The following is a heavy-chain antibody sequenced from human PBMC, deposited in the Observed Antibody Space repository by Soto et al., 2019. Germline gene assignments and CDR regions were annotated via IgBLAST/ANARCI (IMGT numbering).Heavy chain of an antibody. Sequence: QVQLVESGGGEVQPGRSLTISCAASGFTFSTYGMHWVRQTPGKGLEWVAVISYDGTNKFYSDSVKSRFTISRDNFKNPLTLQMNSLRADDTALYSCAKDLQSYGDYDYYCYGMDVWGLGTRVTVSS. D-gene: IGHD4-17*01. CDR2: ISYDGTNK. V-gene: IGHV3-30*18. CDR1: GFTFSTYG. CDR3: AKDLQSYGDYDYYCYGMDV. J-gene: IGHJ6*02.